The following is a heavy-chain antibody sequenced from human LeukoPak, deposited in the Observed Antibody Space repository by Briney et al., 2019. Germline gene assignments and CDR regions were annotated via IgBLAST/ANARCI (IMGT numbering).Heavy chain of an antibody. CDR3: ATSHDSAGND. V-gene: IGHV3-7*01. D-gene: IGHD2-15*01. Sequence: GGSLRLSCAASGFAFSDFWMSWVRQAPGKGLEWVANIRHDGNAKNYVPSVRGRFTISRDNAKNSLYLQMNSLTVEDTAVYYCATSHDSAGNDWGQGTLVTASS. CDR2: IRHDGNAK. CDR1: GFAFSDFW. J-gene: IGHJ4*02.